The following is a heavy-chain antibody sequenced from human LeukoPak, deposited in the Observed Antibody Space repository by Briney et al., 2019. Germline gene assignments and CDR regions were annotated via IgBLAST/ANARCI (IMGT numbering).Heavy chain of an antibody. Sequence: GASVKVSCKASGYTFTSYDINWVRQATGQGLEWMGWMNPNSGNTGYAQKFQGRVTITRNTSISTAYMELSSLRSEDTAVYYCARHGGTRVTLVQVYYFDYWGQGALVTVSS. V-gene: IGHV1-8*03. CDR1: GYTFTSYD. CDR2: MNPNSGNT. CDR3: ARHGGTRVTLVQVYYFDY. J-gene: IGHJ4*02. D-gene: IGHD4-11*01.